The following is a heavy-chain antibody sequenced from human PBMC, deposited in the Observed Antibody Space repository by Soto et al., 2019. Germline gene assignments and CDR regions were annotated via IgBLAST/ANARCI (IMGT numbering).Heavy chain of an antibody. CDR2: IGSGSGGST. Sequence: EVQLVESGGGLVKPGGSLRLSCAASGFTFSSYSMNWVRQAPGKGLEWVSSIGSGSGGSTYYADSVKGRFTISRDNSKNTLYLQMNSLRAEDTAVYYCANPYGMDVWGQGTTVTVSS. V-gene: IGHV3-23*04. CDR1: GFTFSSYS. J-gene: IGHJ6*02. CDR3: ANPYGMDV.